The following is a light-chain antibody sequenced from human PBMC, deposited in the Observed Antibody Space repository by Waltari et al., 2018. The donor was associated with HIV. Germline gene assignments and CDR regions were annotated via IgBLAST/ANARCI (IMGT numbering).Light chain of an antibody. CDR2: GTS. CDR3: QQYGSSLPT. Sequence: EIVLTQSPGTLSLSPGGSATLPCRASQSVNTNYLALYQQNPCQAPRLLIYGTSSRATGIPDRFSGSGSGTDFTLTISRLEPEDFAVYYCQQYGSSLPTFGGWTKVEIK. V-gene: IGKV3-20*01. CDR1: QSVNTNY. J-gene: IGKJ4*01.